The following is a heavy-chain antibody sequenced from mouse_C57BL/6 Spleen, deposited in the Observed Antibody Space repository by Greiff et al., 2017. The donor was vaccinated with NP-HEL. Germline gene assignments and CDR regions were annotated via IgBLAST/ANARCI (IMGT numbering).Heavy chain of an antibody. CDR1: GYTFTSYW. J-gene: IGHJ3*01. Sequence: VQLQQPGAELVMPGASVKLSCKASGYTFTSYWMHWVKQRPGQGLEWIGEIDPSDSYTNYNQKFKGKSTLTVDKSSSTAYMQLSSLTSEDSAVYYCASGDYDYEGFAYWGQGTLVTVSA. CDR2: IDPSDSYT. CDR3: ASGDYDYEGFAY. D-gene: IGHD2-4*01. V-gene: IGHV1-69*01.